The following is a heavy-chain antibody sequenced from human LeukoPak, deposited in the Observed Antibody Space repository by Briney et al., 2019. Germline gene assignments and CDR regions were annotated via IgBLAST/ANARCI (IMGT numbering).Heavy chain of an antibody. CDR3: AREGYNGCDLDY. Sequence: ASVKVSCKASGYTFTGXXXXXXXQAXXXXXXXMGWINXNSGDTNXXXXXXXXVTXXXDTSISTAYMELRRLRSDDTAVYYCAREGYNGCDLDYWGQGTLVTVSS. CDR2: INXNSGDT. J-gene: IGHJ4*02. V-gene: IGHV1-2*02. CDR1: GYTFTGXX. D-gene: IGHD5-12*01.